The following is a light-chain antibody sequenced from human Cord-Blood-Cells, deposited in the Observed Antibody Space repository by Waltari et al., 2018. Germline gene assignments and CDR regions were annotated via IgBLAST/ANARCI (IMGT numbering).Light chain of an antibody. V-gene: IGLV1-40*01. J-gene: IGLJ3*02. CDR2: GNS. CDR1: SSNIGAGYD. CDR3: QSYDSSLSGSV. Sequence: QSVLTQPPSVSGAPGQRVTISCTGSSSNIGAGYDVHWYQQLPGTAPKLLIYGNSKRPSGVPDRLSGCKSGASASLAITGLQAEDEADYYCQSYDSSLSGSVFGGGTKLTVL.